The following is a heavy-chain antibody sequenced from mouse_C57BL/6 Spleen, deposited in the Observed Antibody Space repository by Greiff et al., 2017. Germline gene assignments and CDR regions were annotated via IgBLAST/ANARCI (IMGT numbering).Heavy chain of an antibody. V-gene: IGHV1-78*01. CDR1: GYTFTDHT. J-gene: IGHJ4*01. CDR3: ASASDYGNPLMDY. Sequence: QVQLQQSDAELVKPGASVKISCKVSGYTFTDHTIHWMKQRPEQGLEWIGFIYPRDGSTKYNEKVKGKATLTADKSSSTAYMQLNSLRSEDSAVYFCASASDYGNPLMDYWGQGTSVTVS. CDR2: IYPRDGST. D-gene: IGHD2-1*01.